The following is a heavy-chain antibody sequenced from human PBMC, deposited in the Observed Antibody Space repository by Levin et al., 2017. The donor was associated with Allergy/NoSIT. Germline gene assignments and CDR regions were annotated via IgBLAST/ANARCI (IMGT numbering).Heavy chain of an antibody. CDR3: ARDRVIPATGGNYYYYGMDV. D-gene: IGHD2-2*01. V-gene: IGHV4-61*01. CDR1: GGSVSSGSHH. Sequence: SSETLSLTCTVSGGSVSSGSHHWSWIRQPPGRGLEWIGCIHYSGSTKYNPSLKSRVTISVDTSKNQASLKLSSVTAADTAIYYCARDRVIPATGGNYYYYGMDVWGQGTTVTVSS. CDR2: IHYSGST. J-gene: IGHJ6*02.